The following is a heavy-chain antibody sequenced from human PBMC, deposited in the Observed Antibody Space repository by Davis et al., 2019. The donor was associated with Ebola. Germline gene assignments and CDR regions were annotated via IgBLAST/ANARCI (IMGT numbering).Heavy chain of an antibody. J-gene: IGHJ4*02. CDR1: GGSISSYY. Sequence: SETLSLTCTVSGGSISSYYWSWIRQPPGKGLEWIGYIYYSGSTNYNPSLKSRVTISVDTSKNQFSLKLSSVTAADTALYYCARFSWSVTTVTSDYWGQGTLVTVSS. V-gene: IGHV4-59*01. D-gene: IGHD4-17*01. CDR2: IYYSGST. CDR3: ARFSWSVTTVTSDY.